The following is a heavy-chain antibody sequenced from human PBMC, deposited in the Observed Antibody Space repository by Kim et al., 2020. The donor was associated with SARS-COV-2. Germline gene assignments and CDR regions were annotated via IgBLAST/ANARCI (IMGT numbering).Heavy chain of an antibody. D-gene: IGHD4-17*01. CDR1: GFTFSSYG. V-gene: IGHV3-33*06. J-gene: IGHJ4*02. Sequence: GGSLRLSCAASGFTFSSYGMHWVRQAPGKGLEWVAVIWYDGSNKYYADSVKGRFTISRDNSKNTLYLQMNSLRAEDTAVYYCAKDTIGEDYGDYRVYWGQGTLVTVSS. CDR2: IWYDGSNK. CDR3: AKDTIGEDYGDYRVY.